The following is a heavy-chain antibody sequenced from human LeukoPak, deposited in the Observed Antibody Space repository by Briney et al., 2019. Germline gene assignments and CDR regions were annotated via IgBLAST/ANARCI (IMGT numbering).Heavy chain of an antibody. CDR2: ISGSGGST. CDR1: GFTFSSYA. V-gene: IGHV3-23*01. J-gene: IGHJ1*01. CDR3: AKSSSSWYVQYFQH. Sequence: GGSLRLSCAASGFTFSSYAINWVRQAPGKGLEWVSEISGSGGSTYYADSVKGRFTISRDNSKNTLYLQMNSLRAEDTAVYYCAKSSSSWYVQYFQHWGQGTLVTVSS. D-gene: IGHD6-13*01.